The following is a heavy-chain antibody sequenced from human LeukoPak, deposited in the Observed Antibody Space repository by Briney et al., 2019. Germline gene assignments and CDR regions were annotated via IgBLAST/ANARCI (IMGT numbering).Heavy chain of an antibody. J-gene: IGHJ4*02. CDR1: GFTFDDYT. CDR2: ISWDGDTT. Sequence: PGGSLRLSCAASGFTFDDYTMHWVRQTPGKGLEWVSGISWDGDTTYYADSVKSRFTISRDNNKNSLYLQMNSLRTEDTAFYYCAKDSLQQIALAGTAFDYWGQGTLVTVSS. D-gene: IGHD6-19*01. V-gene: IGHV3-43*01. CDR3: AKDSLQQIALAGTAFDY.